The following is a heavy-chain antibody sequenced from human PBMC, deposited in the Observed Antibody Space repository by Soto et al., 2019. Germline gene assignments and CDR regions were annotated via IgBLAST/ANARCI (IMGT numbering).Heavy chain of an antibody. J-gene: IGHJ6*03. CDR3: ARNYCSGGSCYSYCYYYYMDV. CDR2: INPSGGST. CDR1: GYTFTSYD. V-gene: IGHV1-46*03. D-gene: IGHD2-15*01. Sequence: ASVKVSCKASGYTFTSYDINWVRQAPGQGIEWMGIINPSGGSTSYAQKFQGRVTMTRDTSTSTVYMELSSLRSEDTAVYYCARNYCSGGSCYSYCYYYYMDVWGKGTTVTVSS.